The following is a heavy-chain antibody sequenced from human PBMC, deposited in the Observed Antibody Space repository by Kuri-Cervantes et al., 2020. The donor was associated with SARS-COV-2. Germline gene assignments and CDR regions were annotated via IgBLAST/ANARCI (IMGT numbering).Heavy chain of an antibody. CDR3: AREEWKCSSTSCYVVSLYYYYGMDV. Sequence: GESLKISCAASGFTFSSYWMSWVRQAPGKGLEWVAVISYDGSNKYYADSVKGRFTISRDNSKNTLYLQMNSLRAEDTAVYYCAREEWKCSSTSCYVVSLYYYYGMDVWGQGATVTVSS. CDR2: ISYDGSNK. J-gene: IGHJ6*02. D-gene: IGHD2-2*01. CDR1: GFTFSSYW. V-gene: IGHV3-30-3*01.